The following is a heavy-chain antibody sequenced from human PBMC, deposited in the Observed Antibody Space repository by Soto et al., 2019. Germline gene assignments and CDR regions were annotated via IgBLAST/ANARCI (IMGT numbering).Heavy chain of an antibody. V-gene: IGHV4-30-4*01. CDR1: GGSISSGDYH. D-gene: IGHD1-26*01. J-gene: IGHJ5*02. Sequence: SETLSLTCTVSGGSISSGDYHWSWIRQPPGKGLEWLGYIYHSGSTFYNPSLQGRLIMSLDTSKNHFSLRLRSVTAADTAVYYCARGETRRDNRFDPWGQGTLVTVSS. CDR3: ARGETRRDNRFDP. CDR2: IYHSGST.